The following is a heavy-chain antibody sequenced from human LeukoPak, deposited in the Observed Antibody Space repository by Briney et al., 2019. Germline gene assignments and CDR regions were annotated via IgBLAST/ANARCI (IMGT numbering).Heavy chain of an antibody. J-gene: IGHJ3*02. CDR2: ISYDGSNK. V-gene: IGHV3-30*04. Sequence: PGGSLRLSCAATGFTFSSYAMHWVRQAPGKGLEWVAVISYDGSNKYYADSVKGRFTISRDNSKNTLYLQMNSLRAEDTAVYYCARVGIAVAGTPYAFDIWGQGTMVTVSS. CDR3: ARVGIAVAGTPYAFDI. CDR1: GFTFSSYA. D-gene: IGHD6-13*01.